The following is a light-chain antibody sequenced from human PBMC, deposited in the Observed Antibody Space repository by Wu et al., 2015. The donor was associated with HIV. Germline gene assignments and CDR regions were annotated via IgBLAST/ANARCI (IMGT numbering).Light chain of an antibody. CDR1: QGISNS. V-gene: IGKV1-NL1*01. CDR2: ATS. Sequence: DIQMTQSPSSLSASVGDRVTITCRASQGISNSLAWYQQKPEKAPKLLLYATSTLDSGVPSRFSVSGSGTGYTLTISSLQPEDFATYYCQQFHNVPKTFGQGTKVEIK. J-gene: IGKJ1*01. CDR3: QQFHNVPKT.